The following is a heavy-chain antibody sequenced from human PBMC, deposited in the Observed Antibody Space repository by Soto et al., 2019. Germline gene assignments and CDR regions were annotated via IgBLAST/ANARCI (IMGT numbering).Heavy chain of an antibody. CDR3: ARGFDSGWYGTNWFDP. Sequence: QVQLLESGGGVVQPGRSLRLSCAASGFTFSSYGMHWVRQAPGKGLEWVAVIWYDGSNKYYADSVKGRFTISRDNSKNTLYLQMNSLRAEDTAVYYCARGFDSGWYGTNWFDPWVQGTLVTVSS. CDR2: IWYDGSNK. V-gene: IGHV3-33*01. D-gene: IGHD6-19*01. J-gene: IGHJ5*02. CDR1: GFTFSSYG.